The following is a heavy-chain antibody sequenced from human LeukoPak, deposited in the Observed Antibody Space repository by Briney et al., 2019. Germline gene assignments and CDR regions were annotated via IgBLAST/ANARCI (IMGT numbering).Heavy chain of an antibody. J-gene: IGHJ4*02. CDR1: GFTFSSYA. CDR2: ISYDGSNK. CDR3: ARGSAAAAGEIDY. V-gene: IGHV3-30-3*01. Sequence: GGSLRLSCAASGFTFSSYAMHWVRQAPGKGLEWVAVISYDGSNKYYADSVKGRFTISRDNAKNSLYLQMNSLRAEDTAVYYCARGSAAAAGEIDYWGQGTLVTVSS. D-gene: IGHD6-13*01.